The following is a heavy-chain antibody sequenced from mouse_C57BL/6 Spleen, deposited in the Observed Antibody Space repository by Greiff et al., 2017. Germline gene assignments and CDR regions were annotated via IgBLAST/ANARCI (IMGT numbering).Heavy chain of an antibody. CDR2: ISYSGST. D-gene: IGHD2-5*01. J-gene: IGHJ3*01. V-gene: IGHV3-1*01. CDR3: ARDGAYYSNYAWFAY. Sequence: EVKLMESGPGMVKPSQSLSLTCTVTGYSITSGYDWHWIRHFPGNKLEWMGYISYSGSTNYNPSLKSRISITHDTSKNHFFLKLNSVTTEDTATYYCARDGAYYSNYAWFAYWGQGTLVTVSA. CDR1: GYSITSGYD.